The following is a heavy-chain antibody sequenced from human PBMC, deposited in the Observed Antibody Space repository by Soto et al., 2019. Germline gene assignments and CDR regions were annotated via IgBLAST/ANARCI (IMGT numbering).Heavy chain of an antibody. J-gene: IGHJ4*02. CDR3: ARSAPDLDFDY. CDR2: IYYSGST. Sequence: QVQLQESGPGLVKPSETLSLTCTVSGGSIIIYYWSWIRQPPGKGLEWIGYIYYSGSTDYNPSLKSRVSMSVDPSKNQFSLKLSSVTAADTAVYYCARSAPDLDFDYWGQGTLVTVSS. V-gene: IGHV4-59*01. CDR1: GGSIIIYY.